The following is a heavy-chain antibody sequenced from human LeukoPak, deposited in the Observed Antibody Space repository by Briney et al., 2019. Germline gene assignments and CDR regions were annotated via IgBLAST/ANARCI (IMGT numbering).Heavy chain of an antibody. CDR2: IKEDGSEK. CDR1: RFTFSNYW. Sequence: GGSLRLSCAASRFTFSNYWMSWVRQAPGKGLEWVANIKEDGSEKYYVDSVKGRFSISRDNAKNSLYLEMNSLRVEDTAVYSCASSYYDSKGHAFDIWGQGTMVTVSS. V-gene: IGHV3-7*01. CDR3: ASSYYDSKGHAFDI. J-gene: IGHJ3*02. D-gene: IGHD3-9*01.